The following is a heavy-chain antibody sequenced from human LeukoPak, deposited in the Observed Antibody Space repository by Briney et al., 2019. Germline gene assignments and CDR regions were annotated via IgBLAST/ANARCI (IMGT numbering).Heavy chain of an antibody. D-gene: IGHD1-26*01. Sequence: PGGSLRLSCAASGFSVSSNYMSWVRQAPGKGLEWGSVIYSGGSTYYADSVKGRFTISRDNSKNTLVLQMNSLRPEDTALYYCARDILGNRGTYDFDYWGQGTLVTVSS. CDR3: ARDILGNRGTYDFDY. V-gene: IGHV3-53*05. J-gene: IGHJ4*02. CDR2: IYSGGST. CDR1: GFSVSSNY.